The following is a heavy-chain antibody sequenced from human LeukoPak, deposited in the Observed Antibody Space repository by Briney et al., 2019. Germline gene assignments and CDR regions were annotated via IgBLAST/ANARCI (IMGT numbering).Heavy chain of an antibody. CDR3: ARSQALRFLEWSGPAFDY. D-gene: IGHD3-3*01. Sequence: SGTVSCKASGYTFTGYNMSWVREAPGQGPEWMGGINPILVTANYAQKFQGRVTITADESTSTAYMELSSLRSEITSVDYCARSQALRFLEWSGPAFDYWGQGTLVTVSS. CDR2: INPILVTA. V-gene: IGHV1-69*13. J-gene: IGHJ4*02. CDR1: GYTFTGYN.